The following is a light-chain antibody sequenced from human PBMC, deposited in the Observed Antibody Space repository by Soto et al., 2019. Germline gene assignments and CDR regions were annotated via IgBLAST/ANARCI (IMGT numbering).Light chain of an antibody. V-gene: IGKV3-11*01. J-gene: IGKJ4*01. CDR2: DAS. CDR3: RQRSNWPPVT. CDR1: QSVSSY. Sequence: EIVLTQSPATLSLSPGERATLSCRASQSVSSYLAWYQQKPGQAPRLLIYDASNRATGIPARFSGSGSGTDFTLTISSLEPEDFAVYYCRQRSNWPPVTFGGGTKVDNK.